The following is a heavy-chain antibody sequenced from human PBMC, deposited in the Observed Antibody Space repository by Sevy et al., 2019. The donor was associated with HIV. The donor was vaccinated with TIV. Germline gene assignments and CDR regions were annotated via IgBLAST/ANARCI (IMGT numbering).Heavy chain of an antibody. Sequence: GGSLRLSCTASGFTFGDYAMSWFRQAPGKGLEWVGFIRSKAYGGTTEYAASVKGRLTISRDDSKSIAYLQMNSLKTEDTAVYYCTRDRRYYGSGSYYGDYYYYYGMDVWGQGTTVTVSS. CDR2: IRSKAYGGTT. CDR1: GFTFGDYA. D-gene: IGHD3-10*01. CDR3: TRDRRYYGSGSYYGDYYYYYGMDV. J-gene: IGHJ6*02. V-gene: IGHV3-49*03.